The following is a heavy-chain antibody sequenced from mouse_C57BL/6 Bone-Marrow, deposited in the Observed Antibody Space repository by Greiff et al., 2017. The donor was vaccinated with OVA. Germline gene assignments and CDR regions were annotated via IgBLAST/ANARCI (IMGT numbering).Heavy chain of an antibody. D-gene: IGHD2-3*01. V-gene: IGHV1-26*01. CDR1: GYTFTDYY. CDR3: ARLDSLYDGTLTEDYFDD. CDR2: INPNNGGT. J-gene: IGHJ2*01. Sequence: EVQLQQSGPELVKPGASVKISCKASGYTFTDYYMNWVKQSHGKSLEWIGDINPNNGGTSYNQKFKGKATLTVDKSSSTAYMELRSLTSEDSAVYYCARLDSLYDGTLTEDYFDDWGQGTTLTVSS.